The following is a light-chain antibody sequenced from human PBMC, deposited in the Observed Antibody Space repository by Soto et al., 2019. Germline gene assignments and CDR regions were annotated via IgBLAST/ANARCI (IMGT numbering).Light chain of an antibody. Sequence: ESVLTQSPGTLSLSPGARATLSCRVSQSVSNSYFAWYHQKPGQAPRLLIYGISSMATGIPDRFSGSGSGTDFTLTISRLEPEDFVVYYCQQYSTLPHTFGQGTKREVK. V-gene: IGKV3-20*01. CDR1: QSVSNSY. CDR3: QQYSTLPHT. J-gene: IGKJ2*01. CDR2: GIS.